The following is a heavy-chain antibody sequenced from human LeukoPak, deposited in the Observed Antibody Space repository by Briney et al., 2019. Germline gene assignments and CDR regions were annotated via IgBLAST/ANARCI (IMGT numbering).Heavy chain of an antibody. CDR3: ARARYCSGGSCYAEY. Sequence: GESLKVSCKGSGYSFTTYWIGWVRQMPWKGLEWMGIIYPGDSDTRYSPSFQGHVTISADKSIGTAYLQCSSLKASDTAMYYCARARYCSGGSCYAEYWGQGTLVTVSS. D-gene: IGHD2-15*01. CDR2: IYPGDSDT. CDR1: GYSFTTYW. V-gene: IGHV5-51*01. J-gene: IGHJ4*02.